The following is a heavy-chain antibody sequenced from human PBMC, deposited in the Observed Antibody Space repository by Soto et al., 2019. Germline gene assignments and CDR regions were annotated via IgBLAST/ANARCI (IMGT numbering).Heavy chain of an antibody. D-gene: IGHD4-17*01. CDR1: GYTFTSYG. CDR2: ISAYNGNT. Sequence: ASVKVSCKASGYTFTSYGISWVRQAPGQGLEWMGWISAYNGNTNYAQKLQGRVTMTTDTSTSTAYMELRGLRSDDTAVYYCARDWWTVTNGEYNWFDPWGQGILVTVSS. J-gene: IGHJ5*02. CDR3: ARDWWTVTNGEYNWFDP. V-gene: IGHV1-18*01.